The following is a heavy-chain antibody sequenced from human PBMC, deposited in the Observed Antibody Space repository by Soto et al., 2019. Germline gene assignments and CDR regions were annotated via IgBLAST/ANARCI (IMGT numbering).Heavy chain of an antibody. D-gene: IGHD3-10*01. CDR2: INPNSGGT. V-gene: IGHV1-2*02. J-gene: IGHJ4*02. CDR1: GYTFTGYY. CDR3: VRDLDGSGSYYTDY. Sequence: ASVKVSCKASGYTFTGYYMHWVRQAPGQGLEWMGWINPNSGGTNYAQKFQGRVTMTTDTSTSTAYMELRSLTSDDTAVYYCVRDLDGSGSYYTDYWGQGSLVTVSS.